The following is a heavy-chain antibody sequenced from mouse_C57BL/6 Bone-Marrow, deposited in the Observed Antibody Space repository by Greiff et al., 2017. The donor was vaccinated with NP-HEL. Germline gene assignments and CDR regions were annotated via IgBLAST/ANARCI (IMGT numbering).Heavy chain of an antibody. V-gene: IGHV10-1*01. D-gene: IGHD2-1*01. CDR1: GFSFNTYA. Sequence: EVKVVESGGGLVQPKGSLKLSCAASGFSFNTYAMNWVRQAPGKGLEWVARIRSKSNNYATYYADSVKDRFTISRDDSESMLYLQMNNLKTEDTAMYYCVRQGNTFDYWGQGTTLTVSS. J-gene: IGHJ2*01. CDR2: IRSKSNNYAT. CDR3: VRQGNTFDY.